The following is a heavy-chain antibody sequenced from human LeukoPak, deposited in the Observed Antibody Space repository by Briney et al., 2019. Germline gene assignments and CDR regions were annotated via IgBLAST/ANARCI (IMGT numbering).Heavy chain of an antibody. CDR1: GFTSRGAA. J-gene: IGHJ4*02. V-gene: IGHV3-73*01. D-gene: IGHD1-26*01. CDR2: IRSKANSQAT. Sequence: GRSLRLSCAPSGFTSRGAATHCGRQASGEGLEWVGRIRSKANSQATAYAATDRARFPNTRAETKYPENVPMNSLKTRDTTMDYCTSSEWELLPLDFDYWGQGTLVTVSS. CDR3: TSSEWELLPLDFDY.